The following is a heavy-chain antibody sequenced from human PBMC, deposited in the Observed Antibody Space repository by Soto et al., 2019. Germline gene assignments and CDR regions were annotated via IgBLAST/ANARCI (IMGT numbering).Heavy chain of an antibody. D-gene: IGHD3-10*01. CDR3: ARGFRITMVRGVRGSYYYYGMDV. CDR1: GGTFSSYS. Sequence: SVKVSCKASGGTFSSYSISWVLQAPGQGLEWMGGIIPIFGTANYAQKFQGRVTITADKSTSAAYMELSSLRSEDTAVYYCARGFRITMVRGVRGSYYYYGMDVWGQGTTVTVS. CDR2: IIPIFGTA. V-gene: IGHV1-69*06. J-gene: IGHJ6*02.